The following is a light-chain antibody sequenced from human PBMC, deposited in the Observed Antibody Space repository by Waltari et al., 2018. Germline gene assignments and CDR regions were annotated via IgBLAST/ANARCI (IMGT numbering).Light chain of an antibody. V-gene: IGKV1-12*01. J-gene: IGKJ5*01. CDR1: RAISTW. CDR3: QQAHSFPIT. Sequence: DIQMTQAPSSVSASVGDGVTVTCRASRAISTWLAWYQQKPGKTPNLLIYDGYTLQSGVPSRFSASGTGTVFTLTISSLQPEDFATYYCQQAHSFPITFGQGTRLEIK. CDR2: DGY.